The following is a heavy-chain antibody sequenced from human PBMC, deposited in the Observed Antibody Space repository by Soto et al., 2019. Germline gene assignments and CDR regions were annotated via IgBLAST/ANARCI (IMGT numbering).Heavy chain of an antibody. CDR1: GFTFSSYA. V-gene: IGHV3-23*01. J-gene: IGHJ2*01. Sequence: EVQLLESGGGLVQPGGSLRLSCAASGFTFSSYAMSWVRQAPGKGLEWVSGISGSGGSTYYADSVKGRFTISRDNSKNTLNLQITSLRANDKAVYYGAKDPGVSTFGGVIGYFDLWGRGTLVTVSS. CDR2: ISGSGGST. D-gene: IGHD3-16*01. CDR3: AKDPGVSTFGGVIGYFDL.